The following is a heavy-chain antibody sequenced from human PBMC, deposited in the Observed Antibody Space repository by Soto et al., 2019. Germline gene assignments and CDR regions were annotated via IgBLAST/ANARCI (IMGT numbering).Heavy chain of an antibody. CDR3: IQSRCGGDCLHSYAAHDSDGMYV. CDR1: GFSLSTSGVG. CDR2: IYWDDDK. Sequence: SGPTLVNPTQTLTLTCTFSGFSLSTSGVGVGWIRQPPGKALEWLALIYWDDDKRYSPSLRSRLTINKDTSKNQVVLTMTNMDPVDTATYYCIQSRCGGDCLHSYAAHDSDGMYVLGQGTAVTVS. D-gene: IGHD2-21*02. J-gene: IGHJ6*02. V-gene: IGHV2-5*02.